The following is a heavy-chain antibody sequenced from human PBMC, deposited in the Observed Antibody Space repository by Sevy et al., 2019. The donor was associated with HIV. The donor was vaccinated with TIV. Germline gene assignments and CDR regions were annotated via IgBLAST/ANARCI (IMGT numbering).Heavy chain of an antibody. CDR1: GYSISSGYW. D-gene: IGHD7-27*01. Sequence: SETLSLTCVVSGYSISSGYWWDWFRRPPGKGLEWIGAIHYTGTTQYTPSLTRRVTVSADTSKMQFSLWLSSMTAADTAVYYCASHDWGREDYWGQGTLVTVSS. CDR2: IHYTGTT. V-gene: IGHV4-38-2*01. CDR3: ASHDWGREDY. J-gene: IGHJ4*02.